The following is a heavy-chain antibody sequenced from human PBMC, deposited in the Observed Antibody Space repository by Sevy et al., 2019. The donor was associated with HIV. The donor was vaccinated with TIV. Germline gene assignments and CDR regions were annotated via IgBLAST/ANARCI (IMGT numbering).Heavy chain of an antibody. J-gene: IGHJ5*02. CDR1: GYTFTSYG. D-gene: IGHD3-22*01. Sequence: ASVKVSCKVSGYTFTSYGISWVRQAPGQGLEWMGWISAYNGNRNYAQKLQGRVTMITDTSTSTAYMELRSLRSDDTAVYYCASVYYYDSSGYYQPAPECDPWGQGTLVTVSS. V-gene: IGHV1-18*01. CDR2: ISAYNGNR. CDR3: ASVYYYDSSGYYQPAPECDP.